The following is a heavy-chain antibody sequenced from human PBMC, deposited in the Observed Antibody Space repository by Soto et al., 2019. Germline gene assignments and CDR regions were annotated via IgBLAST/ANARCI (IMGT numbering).Heavy chain of an antibody. D-gene: IGHD2-15*01. CDR1: GYTLTSYD. V-gene: IGHV1-8*01. CDR3: GGGGWSYAFDI. Sequence: ASVKVSCKASGYTLTSYDINWVRQATGQGLEWMGWMNPNSGNTGYAQKFQGRVTMTRNTSISTAYMELSSLRSEDTAVYYCGGGGWSYAFDIWGQGTMVTVSS. J-gene: IGHJ3*02. CDR2: MNPNSGNT.